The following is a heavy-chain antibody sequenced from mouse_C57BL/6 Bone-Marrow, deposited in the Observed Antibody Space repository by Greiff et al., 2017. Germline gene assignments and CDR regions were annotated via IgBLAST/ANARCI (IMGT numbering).Heavy chain of an antibody. D-gene: IGHD1-1*01. Sequence: EVNVVESGAELVRPGASVKLSCTASGFNIKDDYMHWVKQRPEQGLEWIGWIDPENGDTEYASEFQGKATITADTSSNTAYLQLSSLTSEDTAVYYCTTVITTVVAFDYWGQGTTLTVSS. CDR1: GFNIKDDY. CDR2: IDPENGDT. CDR3: TTVITTVVAFDY. J-gene: IGHJ2*01. V-gene: IGHV14-4*01.